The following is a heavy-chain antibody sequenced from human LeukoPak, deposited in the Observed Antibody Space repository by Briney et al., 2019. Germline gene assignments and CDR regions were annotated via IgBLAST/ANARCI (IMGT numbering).Heavy chain of an antibody. J-gene: IGHJ4*02. V-gene: IGHV3-48*02. CDR3: ARDSGYSYADDY. CDR2: ITYNSGTI. CDR1: GFTFRSYA. Sequence: GGSLRLSCAASGFTFRSYAMQWVRQAPGEGLEWVSYITYNSGTIFYADSVKGRFTISRDNAKDSLYLQMSSLRDEDTAVYYCARDSGYSYADDYWGQGTLVTVSS. D-gene: IGHD5-18*01.